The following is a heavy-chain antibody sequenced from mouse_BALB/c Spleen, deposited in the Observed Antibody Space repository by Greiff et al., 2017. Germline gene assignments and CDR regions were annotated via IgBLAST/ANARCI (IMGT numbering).Heavy chain of an antibody. J-gene: IGHJ1*01. Sequence: VQLQESGAELARPGASVKLSCKASGYTFTSYWMQWVKQRPGQGLEWIGAIYPGDGDTRYTQKFKGKATLTADKSSSTAYMQLSSLASEDSAVYYCARDYEWYFDVWGAGTTVTVSS. V-gene: IGHV1-87*01. CDR3: ARDYEWYFDV. CDR2: IYPGDGDT. D-gene: IGHD1-1*01. CDR1: GYTFTSYW.